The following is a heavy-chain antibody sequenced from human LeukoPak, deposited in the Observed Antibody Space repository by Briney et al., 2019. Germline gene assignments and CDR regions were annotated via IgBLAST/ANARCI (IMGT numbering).Heavy chain of an antibody. CDR1: GFTFRSHW. Sequence: PGGSLRLSCAAPGFTFRSHWMHWVRQAPGEGLVWVSRLDTGGRTTTYADSVRGRFTISRDNAKDTLYLQMNSLRAEDTAVYYCASGLLMAGGTPDHWGRGTLVTVSS. D-gene: IGHD6-19*01. CDR3: ASGLLMAGGTPDH. J-gene: IGHJ4*02. V-gene: IGHV3-74*01. CDR2: LDTGGRTT.